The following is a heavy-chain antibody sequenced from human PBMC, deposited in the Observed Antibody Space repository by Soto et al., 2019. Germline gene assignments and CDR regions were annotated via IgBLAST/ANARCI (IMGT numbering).Heavy chain of an antibody. D-gene: IGHD5-18*01. V-gene: IGHV3-30*03. CDR1: EFAFSSYG. J-gene: IGHJ4*02. Sequence: PGGSLRLSCAASEFAFSSYGMHWVRQAPGKGLEWVAVISYDGSNKYYADSVKGRFTISRDNSKNTLYLQMNSLRAEDTAVYYCAAHSSSFVWGQGTLVTVSS. CDR2: ISYDGSNK. CDR3: AAHSSSFV.